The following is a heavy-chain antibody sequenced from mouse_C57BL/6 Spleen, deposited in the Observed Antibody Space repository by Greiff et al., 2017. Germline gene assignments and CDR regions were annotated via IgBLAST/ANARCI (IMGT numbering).Heavy chain of an antibody. Sequence: EVKVVESGGGLVKPGGSLKLSCAASGFTFSSYTMSWVRQTPEKRLEWVATISGGGGNTYYPDSVKGRFTISRDNAKNTLYLQMSSLRSEDTALYYCARHNPPRSDYDASWFAYWGQGTLVTVSA. CDR3: ARHNPPRSDYDASWFAY. CDR1: GFTFSSYT. J-gene: IGHJ3*01. V-gene: IGHV5-9*01. D-gene: IGHD2-4*01. CDR2: ISGGGGNT.